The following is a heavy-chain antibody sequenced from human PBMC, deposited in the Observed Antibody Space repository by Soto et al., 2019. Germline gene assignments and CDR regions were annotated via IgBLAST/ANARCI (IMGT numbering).Heavy chain of an antibody. CDR1: GYTFSDYY. V-gene: IGHV1-2*02. CDR3: LRGSPHPFLVKVAVPSGLDF. Sequence: ASVKVSCKASGYTFSDYYLHWVRQAPGQALEWVGWMHPNNGGTNYAQKFRGRVTMTRDTSITTAFMELSSLSADDTAVYYCLRGSPHPFLVKVAVPSGLDFWGQGTLVTVSS. CDR2: MHPNNGGT. J-gene: IGHJ4*02. D-gene: IGHD2-15*01.